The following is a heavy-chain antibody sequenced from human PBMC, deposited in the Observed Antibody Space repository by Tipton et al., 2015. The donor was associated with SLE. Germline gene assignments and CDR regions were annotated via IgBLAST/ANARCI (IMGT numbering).Heavy chain of an antibody. CDR2: VYYSGST. Sequence: LRLSCTVSGGSLSSYSWSWIRQPPGKELEWIGYVYYSGSTSYNPSLKSRVTMSVDTSKTQFSLKLSSLTAADTAVYYCARVVTVVATHYYDMVVWGKGTTVTVSS. D-gene: IGHD2-15*01. J-gene: IGHJ6*04. CDR3: ARVVTVVATHYYDMVV. CDR1: GGSLSSYS. V-gene: IGHV4-59*12.